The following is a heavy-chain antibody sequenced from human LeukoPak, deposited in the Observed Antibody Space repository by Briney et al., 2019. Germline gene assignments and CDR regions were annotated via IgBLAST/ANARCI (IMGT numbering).Heavy chain of an antibody. Sequence: PGGSLRLSCAASGFTFSSYSMNWVRQAPGKGPEWVAVISYDGSNKYYADSVKGRFTISRDNSKNTLYLQMNSLRAEDTAVYYCARDLWFGELSRSFDYWGQGTLVTVSS. V-gene: IGHV3-30*03. CDR2: ISYDGSNK. J-gene: IGHJ4*02. D-gene: IGHD3-10*01. CDR3: ARDLWFGELSRSFDY. CDR1: GFTFSSYS.